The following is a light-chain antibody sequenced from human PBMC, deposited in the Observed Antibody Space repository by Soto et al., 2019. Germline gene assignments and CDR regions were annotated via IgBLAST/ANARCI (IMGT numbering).Light chain of an antibody. J-gene: IGKJ2*01. CDR1: QSISSW. CDR3: QQYNSYSPYT. Sequence: TQSPASLSVSPGERATLSCRASQSISSWLAWYQQKPGKAPKLLIYDASSLESGVPSRFSGSGSGTEFTLTISSLQPDDFATYYCQQYNSYSPYTFGQGTKLEIK. CDR2: DAS. V-gene: IGKV1-5*01.